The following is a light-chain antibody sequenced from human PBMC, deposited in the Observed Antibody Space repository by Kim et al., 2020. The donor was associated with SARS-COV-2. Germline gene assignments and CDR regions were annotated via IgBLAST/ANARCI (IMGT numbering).Light chain of an antibody. J-gene: IGLJ2*01. CDR1: ILRNYY. CDR3: NSRDSSGNHLV. Sequence: SELTQDPPVSVALGQTVRITCQGDILRNYYATWYQQKPGQAPVLVIYGKDNRPSGIPDRFSGSSSGNTASLTITGTQAEDEADYYCNSRDSSGNHLVFGGGTKLTVL. V-gene: IGLV3-19*01. CDR2: GKD.